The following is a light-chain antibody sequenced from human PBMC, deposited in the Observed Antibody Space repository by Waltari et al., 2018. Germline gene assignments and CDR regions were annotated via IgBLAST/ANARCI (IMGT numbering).Light chain of an antibody. CDR2: DAS. V-gene: IGKV1-39*01. Sequence: DVLVTQSPSSLSASVGDRVTITCRASHYIANFLNWYQHMPGKAPRLLIHDASTLQPWVSPRFSGSTSGTDFILTIDNLHPEDFATYYCQQTYKSPPTFGPGTKVDV. CDR3: QQTYKSPPT. J-gene: IGKJ3*01. CDR1: HYIANF.